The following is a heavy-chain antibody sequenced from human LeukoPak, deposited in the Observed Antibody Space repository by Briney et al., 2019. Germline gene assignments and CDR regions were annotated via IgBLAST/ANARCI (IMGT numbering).Heavy chain of an antibody. CDR3: ARDTARITIFGVAKYMDV. Sequence: ASVQVSCKASGYTFTVYYMHWVRQAPGQGLEWMGWINPNSGGTNSAQKFQGRDTMTRDTSISTAYMELSRLRSDDTAVYYCARDTARITIFGVAKYMDVWGKGTTVSVSS. CDR2: INPNSGGT. J-gene: IGHJ6*03. D-gene: IGHD3-3*01. CDR1: GYTFTVYY. V-gene: IGHV1-2*02.